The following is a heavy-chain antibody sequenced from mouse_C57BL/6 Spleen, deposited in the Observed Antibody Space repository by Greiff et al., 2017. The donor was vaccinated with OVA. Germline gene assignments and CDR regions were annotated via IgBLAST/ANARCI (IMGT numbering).Heavy chain of an antibody. CDR3: ARKDWDGWYFDV. CDR2: IWSGGST. CDR1: GFSLNSYG. J-gene: IGHJ1*03. D-gene: IGHD4-1*01. V-gene: IGHV2-2*01. Sequence: VQLQESGPGLVQPSQSLSITCTVSGFSLNSYGVHWVRQSPGKGLEWLGVIWSGGSTDYNAAFISRLSISKDNSKSQVFFKMNSLQADDTAIYYCARKDWDGWYFDVWGTGTTVTVSS.